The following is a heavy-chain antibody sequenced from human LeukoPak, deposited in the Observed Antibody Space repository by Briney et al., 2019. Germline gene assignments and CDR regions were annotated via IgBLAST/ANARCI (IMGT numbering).Heavy chain of an antibody. CDR1: GDSISSGGYY. Sequence: SETLSLTCTVSGDSISSGGYYCSWIRQPPGKGLEWIGYIYHSGESYFNPSLKSRVTMSVDKSKNQFSLNLTSVTAADTAVYYCARDYCSGSSCYFHVFDVWGQGTTVTVSS. J-gene: IGHJ3*01. CDR2: IYHSGES. D-gene: IGHD2-15*01. V-gene: IGHV4-30-2*01. CDR3: ARDYCSGSSCYFHVFDV.